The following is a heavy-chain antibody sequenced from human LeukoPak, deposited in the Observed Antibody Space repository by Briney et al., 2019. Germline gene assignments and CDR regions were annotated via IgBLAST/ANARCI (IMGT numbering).Heavy chain of an antibody. CDR3: AKNAAAADPHYYYYGMDV. J-gene: IGHJ6*04. V-gene: IGHV3-30*18. D-gene: IGHD6-13*01. CDR2: ISYDGSNK. CDR1: GFTFSSYG. Sequence: GRSLRLSCAASGFTFSSYGMHWGRQAPGKGLEWVAVISYDGSNKYYADSVKGRFTISRDNSKNTLYLQMNSLRAENTAVYYCAKNAAAADPHYYYYGMDVWGKGTTVTVSS.